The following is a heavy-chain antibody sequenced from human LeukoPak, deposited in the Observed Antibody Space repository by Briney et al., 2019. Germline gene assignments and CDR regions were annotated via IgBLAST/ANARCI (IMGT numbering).Heavy chain of an antibody. CDR2: ISGGGDTT. J-gene: IGHJ4*02. CDR3: ATKAGLHGRLSLFDY. CDR1: GFTFNNYA. D-gene: IGHD5/OR15-5a*01. Sequence: GGSLRLSCAASGFTFNNYAMTWVRQTPGKGLEWVAYISGGGDTTYYSDSVKGRFSISRDNSKNTLYLQMNSLRAEDTALYYCATKAGLHGRLSLFDYWGQGSLVTVSS. V-gene: IGHV3-23*01.